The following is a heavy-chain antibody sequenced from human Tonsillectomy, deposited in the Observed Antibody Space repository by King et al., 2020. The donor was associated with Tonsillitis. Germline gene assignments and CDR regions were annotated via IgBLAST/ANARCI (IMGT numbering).Heavy chain of an antibody. CDR1: GCDFTIYA. CDR3: TTPPTLGPHYFDH. Sequence: VQLVESGGGVAQPGRSLRLSCAASGCDFTIYAMHWVRQAPGKGLEWVAAISNDGGDKYYTDSMKGRVTISRDNSKNTLYLQMNSLTVEHTAVYYCTTPPTLGPHYFDHWRQGTRVRVSS. J-gene: IGHJ4*02. CDR2: ISNDGGDK. V-gene: IGHV3-30*10.